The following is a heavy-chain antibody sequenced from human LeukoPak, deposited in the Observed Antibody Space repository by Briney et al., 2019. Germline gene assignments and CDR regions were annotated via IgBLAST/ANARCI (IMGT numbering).Heavy chain of an antibody. V-gene: IGHV3-23*01. J-gene: IGHJ4*02. D-gene: IGHD3-22*01. CDR1: GFTFSSYA. Sequence: GGSLRLSCAASGFTFSSYAMSWVRQAPGKGLEWVSAISGSGGSTYYADSVKGRFTLSRDNSKNTLYLQMSSLRAEDTAVYYCAKHRDNGDSSGYHDFDFWGQGTLVTVSS. CDR3: AKHRDNGDSSGYHDFDF. CDR2: ISGSGGST.